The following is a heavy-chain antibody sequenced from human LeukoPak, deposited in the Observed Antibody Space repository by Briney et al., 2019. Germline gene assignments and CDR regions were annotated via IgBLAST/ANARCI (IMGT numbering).Heavy chain of an antibody. CDR1: GYTFANFG. CDR3: ARAPLYGRNVLGDYFDF. J-gene: IGHJ4*02. Sequence: GASVKVSCKASGYTFANFGITWVRQATGQGLEWMGWISINNLNTRYVQALQGRVTLTTDTSASTASMELTDLNTDDTAVYYCARAPLYGRNVLGDYFDFWGQGTLVVVSS. D-gene: IGHD1-1*01. CDR2: ISINNLNT. V-gene: IGHV1-18*01.